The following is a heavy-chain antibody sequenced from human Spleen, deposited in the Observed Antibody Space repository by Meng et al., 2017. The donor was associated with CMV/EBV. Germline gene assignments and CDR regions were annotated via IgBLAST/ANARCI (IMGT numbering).Heavy chain of an antibody. CDR2: ISYDGSNK. V-gene: IGHV3-30*04. CDR1: GFTFSSYA. Sequence: GGSLRLSCAASGFTFSSYAMHWVRQAPGKGLEWVAVISYDGSNKYYADSVKGRFTISRDNSKNTLYLQMNSLRAEDTAVYYCARDPSITIFGVVTYHFDYWGQGTLVTVSS. CDR3: ARDPSITIFGVVTYHFDY. D-gene: IGHD3-3*01. J-gene: IGHJ4*02.